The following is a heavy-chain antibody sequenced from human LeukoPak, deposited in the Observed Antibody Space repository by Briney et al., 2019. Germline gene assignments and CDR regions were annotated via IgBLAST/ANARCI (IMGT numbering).Heavy chain of an antibody. CDR2: INPNSRCT. CDR1: Y. CDR3: ARGDGYNWAWYFDL. Sequence: YMHWVRQAPGQGGEGMGRINPNSRCTNYAQMFQSRVTITSATSISTAYLELSRLSSDDTAVYSCARGDGYNWAWYFDLWGRGTLVTVSS. D-gene: IGHD5-24*01. J-gene: IGHJ2*01. V-gene: IGHV1-2*06.